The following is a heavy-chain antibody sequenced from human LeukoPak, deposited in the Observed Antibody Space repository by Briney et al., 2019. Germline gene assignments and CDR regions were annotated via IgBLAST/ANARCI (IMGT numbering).Heavy chain of an antibody. CDR3: AKDQPRIAAAGIDDY. CDR2: INDNGGST. Sequence: GGSLRLSCAASGFTFSSYAMSWVRQVPGKGLEWVSDINDNGGSTFYADSVKGRFTISRDNSKNTLYMQMNSLRVEDTAVYYCAKDQPRIAAAGIDDYWGQGTLVTVSS. J-gene: IGHJ4*02. CDR1: GFTFSSYA. V-gene: IGHV3-23*01. D-gene: IGHD6-13*01.